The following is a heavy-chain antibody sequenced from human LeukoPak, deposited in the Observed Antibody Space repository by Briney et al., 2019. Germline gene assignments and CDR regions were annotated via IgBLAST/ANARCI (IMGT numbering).Heavy chain of an antibody. CDR3: ARVRHDSSGYYLFGY. Sequence: TSETLSLTCTVSGGSISSYYWSWIRQPPGKGLEWIGYIYYSGSTNYNPSLKSRVTISVDTSKNKFSLKLSSVTAADTAVYYCARVRHDSSGYYLFGYWGQGTLVTVSS. CDR2: IYYSGST. D-gene: IGHD3-22*01. J-gene: IGHJ4*02. V-gene: IGHV4-59*01. CDR1: GGSISSYY.